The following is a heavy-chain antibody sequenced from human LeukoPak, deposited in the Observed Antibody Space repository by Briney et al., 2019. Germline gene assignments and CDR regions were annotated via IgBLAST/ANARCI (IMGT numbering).Heavy chain of an antibody. CDR2: INPGRSET. Sequence: GESLKISCKLSGYSLTSYWIGWARQMPGKGLEWMGIINPGRSETQYSPSFLGQVTISVDRSITTAYLQWSSLEVSDTATYYCATTGYSSHWEYYWGRGSLVTVSS. V-gene: IGHV5-51*01. CDR3: ATTGYSSHWEYY. CDR1: GYSLTSYW. J-gene: IGHJ4*02. D-gene: IGHD6-13*01.